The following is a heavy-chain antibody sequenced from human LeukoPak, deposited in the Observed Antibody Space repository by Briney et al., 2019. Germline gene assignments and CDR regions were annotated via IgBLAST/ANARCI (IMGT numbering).Heavy chain of an antibody. CDR2: IYYSGST. Sequence: SETLSLTCTVSGASISSDYWNWIRQPPGKGLEWIGYIYYSGSTNYNPSLKSRVTISEDTSKNQFSLKLSSVTAADTAVYYCAVMYSSSWYWFDPWGQGTLVTVSS. V-gene: IGHV4-59*08. CDR1: GASISSDY. J-gene: IGHJ5*02. CDR3: AVMYSSSWYWFDP. D-gene: IGHD6-13*01.